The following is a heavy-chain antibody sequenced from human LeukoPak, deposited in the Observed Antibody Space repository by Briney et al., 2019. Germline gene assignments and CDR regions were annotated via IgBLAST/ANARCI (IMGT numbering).Heavy chain of an antibody. Sequence: ASVTVSCKASGYTFTSYGISWVRQAPGQGLEWMGWISAYNGNTNYAQKLQGRVTMTTDTSTSTAYMELRSLRSDDTAVYYCARGKRSAYYYYYGMDVWGQGTTVTVSS. J-gene: IGHJ6*02. V-gene: IGHV1-18*01. CDR1: GYTFTSYG. CDR2: ISAYNGNT. CDR3: ARGKRSAYYYYYGMDV.